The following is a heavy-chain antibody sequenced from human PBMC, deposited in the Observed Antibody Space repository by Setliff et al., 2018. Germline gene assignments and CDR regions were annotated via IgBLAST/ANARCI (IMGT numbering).Heavy chain of an antibody. D-gene: IGHD3-3*01. V-gene: IGHV1-18*04. CDR3: ARDLRTYYDFWSGYYSRRDGWFDP. J-gene: IGHJ5*02. CDR1: GYPFTSYG. Sequence: ASVKVSCKASGYPFTSYGVSWVRQAPGQGLEWMGWISAYDGNTNYAQKLQGRVTMTTDTSTSTAYMELRSLRSDDTAVYYCARDLRTYYDFWSGYYSRRDGWFDPWGQGTLVTVSS. CDR2: ISAYDGNT.